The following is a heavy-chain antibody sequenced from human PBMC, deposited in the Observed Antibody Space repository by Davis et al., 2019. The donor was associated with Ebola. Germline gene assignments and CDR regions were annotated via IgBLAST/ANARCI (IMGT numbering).Heavy chain of an antibody. CDR1: GFTFSSYS. J-gene: IGHJ2*01. CDR2: ISSSSSYI. CDR3: ASQEGRGPDSSWGYFDL. D-gene: IGHD6-13*01. Sequence: GESLKISCAASGFTFSSYSMNWVRQAPGKGLEWVSSISSSSSYIYYADSVKGRFTISRDNAKNSLYLQMNSLRAEDTAVYYCASQEGRGPDSSWGYFDLWGRGTLVTVSS. V-gene: IGHV3-21*04.